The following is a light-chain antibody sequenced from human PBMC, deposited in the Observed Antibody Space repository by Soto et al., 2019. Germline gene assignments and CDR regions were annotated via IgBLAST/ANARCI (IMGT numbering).Light chain of an antibody. CDR3: QQTYSAPLT. Sequence: DIQMTQSPSTLSASVGDRVTITCRASESIRTWLAWYQHKPGKAPKLLIYAASSFQSGVPSRFSGSESGTDFTLTISSLQPEDFATYYCQQTYSAPLTFGGGTKVDIK. CDR2: AAS. J-gene: IGKJ4*01. CDR1: ESIRTW. V-gene: IGKV1-12*01.